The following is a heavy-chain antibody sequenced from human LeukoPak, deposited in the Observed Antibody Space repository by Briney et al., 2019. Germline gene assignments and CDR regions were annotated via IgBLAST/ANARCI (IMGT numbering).Heavy chain of an antibody. CDR3: AREYYYDSKGFST. D-gene: IGHD3-22*01. V-gene: IGHV3-11*01. J-gene: IGHJ4*02. CDR2: ISSSGSTI. Sequence: TGGSLRLSCAVSGFTFSDYYMTWIRQAPGKGLEWVSDISSSGSTIRYAGSVKGRFTISRDNAKDSLYLQMNSLRAEDSAMYYCAREYYYDSKGFSTWGQGTLVTVSS. CDR1: GFTFSDYY.